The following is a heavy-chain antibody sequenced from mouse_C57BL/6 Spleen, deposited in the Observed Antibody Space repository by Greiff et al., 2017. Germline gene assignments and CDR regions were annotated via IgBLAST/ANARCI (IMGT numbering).Heavy chain of an antibody. CDR3: ARELGTDY. Sequence: QVQLQQPGAELVKPGASVKMSCKASGYTFTSYWITWVKQRPGQGLEWIGDIYPGSGSTNYNEKFKSKATLTADTSSSTAYMQLSSLTSEDSAVYYCARELGTDYWGQGTTLTVSS. CDR1: GYTFTSYW. V-gene: IGHV1-55*01. CDR2: IYPGSGST. J-gene: IGHJ2*01. D-gene: IGHD4-1*01.